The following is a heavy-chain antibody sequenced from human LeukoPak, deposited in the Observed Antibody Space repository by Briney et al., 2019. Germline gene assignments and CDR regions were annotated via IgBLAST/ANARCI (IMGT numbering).Heavy chain of an antibody. CDR3: ARLLRTYYYDSSGYE. D-gene: IGHD3-22*01. Sequence: GESLKISCKGSGYSFTSYWIGWVRQMPGKGLEWMGIIFPGDSDTTYSPSFQGQVTISADKSISTAYLQWSSLKASDIAMYYCARLLRTYYYDSSGYEWGQGTLVTVSS. CDR2: IFPGDSDT. V-gene: IGHV5-51*01. J-gene: IGHJ4*02. CDR1: GYSFTSYW.